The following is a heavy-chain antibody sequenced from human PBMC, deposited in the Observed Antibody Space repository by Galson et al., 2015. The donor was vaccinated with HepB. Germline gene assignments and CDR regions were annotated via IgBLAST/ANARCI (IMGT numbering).Heavy chain of an antibody. J-gene: IGHJ6*02. Sequence: SLRLSCAASGFTFSSYGMHWVRQAPGKGLEWVAVISYDGSNKYYADSVKGRFTISRDNSKNTLYLQMNSLRAEDTAVYYCAKATTVTTYYYYGMDVWGQGTTVTVSS. CDR3: AKATTVTTYYYYGMDV. D-gene: IGHD4-17*01. CDR2: ISYDGSNK. CDR1: GFTFSSYG. V-gene: IGHV3-30*18.